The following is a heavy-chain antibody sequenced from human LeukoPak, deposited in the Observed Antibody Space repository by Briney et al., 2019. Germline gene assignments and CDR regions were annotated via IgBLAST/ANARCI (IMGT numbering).Heavy chain of an antibody. CDR1: GYTFTSYY. D-gene: IGHD6-13*01. Sequence: GASVKVSCRTSGYTFTSYYMHWVRQAPGQGLEWMGWISPNSGGTNYAQKLQGRVTMTTDTSTSTAYMELRSLRSDDTAVYYCARGETKAAAGNYWGQGTLVTVSS. CDR3: ARGETKAAAGNY. J-gene: IGHJ4*02. V-gene: IGHV1-18*04. CDR2: ISPNSGGT.